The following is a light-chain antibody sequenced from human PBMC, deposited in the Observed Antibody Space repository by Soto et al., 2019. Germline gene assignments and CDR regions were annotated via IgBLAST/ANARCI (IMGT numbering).Light chain of an antibody. V-gene: IGLV7-43*01. CDR3: LLYYGGVYV. Sequence: QAVATQEPSLTVSPGGTVTLTCASSTGAVTSDNYPNWFQLKPGQAPKSMIYSISNKHSWTPARFSGYLLGGKAALTLSGVQPEDEAEYYCLLYYGGVYVFGSGTKLTVL. J-gene: IGLJ1*01. CDR1: TGAVTSDNY. CDR2: SIS.